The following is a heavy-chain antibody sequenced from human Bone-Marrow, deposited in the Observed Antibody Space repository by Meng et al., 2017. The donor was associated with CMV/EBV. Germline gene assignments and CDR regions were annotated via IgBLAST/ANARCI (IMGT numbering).Heavy chain of an antibody. J-gene: IGHJ4*02. D-gene: IGHD6-19*01. CDR1: GYSFPSYW. CDR3: ANFHGSGGRPPFY. V-gene: IGHV5-51*01. CDR2: IYPADSDV. Sequence: GGSLRLSCKGSGYSFPSYWIGWVRQMPGKGLEWMGMIYPADSDVRYSPSFQGQVTISADKSISTAYLQWSSLKASDTAMYYCANFHGSGGRPPFYWGQGTLVTVSS.